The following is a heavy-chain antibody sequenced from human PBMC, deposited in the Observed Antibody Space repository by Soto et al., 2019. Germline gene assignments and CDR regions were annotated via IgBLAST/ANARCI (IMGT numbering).Heavy chain of an antibody. V-gene: IGHV3-7*01. J-gene: IGHJ4*02. CDR2: IKQDGSEK. CDR1: GFTFSSYW. D-gene: IGHD5-12*01. Sequence: PGGSLRLSCAASGFTFSSYWMSWVRQAPGKGLEWVANIKQDGSEKYYVDSVKGRFTISRDNAKNSLYLQMNSLRAEDAAVYYCARYIGVRPFDYWGQGTLVTVSS. CDR3: ARYIGVRPFDY.